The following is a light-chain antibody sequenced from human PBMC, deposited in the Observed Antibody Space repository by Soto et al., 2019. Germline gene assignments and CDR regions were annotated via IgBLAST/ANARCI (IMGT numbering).Light chain of an antibody. Sequence: QSVLTQPPSVSAAPGQKVTISCSGSSSNIGNNYVSWYQQLPGTAPKLLIYENNKRPSGIPDRLSGSKSGTSATLGITGLQTGDEADYYCGTWDSSLSAGGVFGGGTQLTVL. CDR2: ENN. CDR3: GTWDSSLSAGGV. J-gene: IGLJ3*02. CDR1: SSNIGNNY. V-gene: IGLV1-51*02.